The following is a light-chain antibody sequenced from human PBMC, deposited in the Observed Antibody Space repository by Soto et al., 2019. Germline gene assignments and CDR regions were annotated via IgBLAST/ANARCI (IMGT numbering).Light chain of an antibody. Sequence: DIQMTQSPPAMSASVGDRVTITCRASQAISHYLAWFHQRPGKVPKRLIYGASTLESGVPSRFSGSGSGTEFTLTISSLQPEYFGTYCCLQHNTYPLSFGGGTKVDSK. J-gene: IGKJ4*01. CDR1: QAISHY. CDR3: LQHNTYPLS. CDR2: GAS. V-gene: IGKV1-17*03.